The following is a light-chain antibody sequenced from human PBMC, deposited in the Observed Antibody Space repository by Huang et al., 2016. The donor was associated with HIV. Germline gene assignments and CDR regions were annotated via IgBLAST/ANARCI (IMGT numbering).Light chain of an antibody. V-gene: IGKV3-15*01. CDR2: DAS. CDR3: QQYNKWLYT. CDR1: QSVYSN. J-gene: IGKJ2*01. Sequence: DIVMTQSPATLSVSPGEGATLSCRASQSVYSNLAWYQQKPGQAPRLLSYDASTRATGIPARFSGSGSGTEFTLTISSLQSEDFAIYYCQQYNKWLYTFGQGTNLEIK.